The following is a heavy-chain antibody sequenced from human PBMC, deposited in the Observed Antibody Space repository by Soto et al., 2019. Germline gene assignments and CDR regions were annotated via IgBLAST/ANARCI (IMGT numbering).Heavy chain of an antibody. Sequence: QVQVVQSGDEVKETGASVRVSCKTSGYSFTAYGISWVRQAPGQGLEWMGWISCYNGKTKYAQKVQGRVTMTTDTSTSTAYMEVRSLGSDGTSIYYCARDAPPPELRFLEWHNYDYNGMDVWGQGTTVTVSS. J-gene: IGHJ6*02. CDR2: ISCYNGKT. CDR1: GYSFTAYG. D-gene: IGHD3-3*01. V-gene: IGHV1-18*01. CDR3: ARDAPPPELRFLEWHNYDYNGMDV.